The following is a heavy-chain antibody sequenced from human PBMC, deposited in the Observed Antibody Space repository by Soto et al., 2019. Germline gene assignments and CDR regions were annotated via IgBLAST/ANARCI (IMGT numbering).Heavy chain of an antibody. CDR2: ICYSGST. J-gene: IGHJ6*02. V-gene: IGHV4-39*01. Sequence: QLQLQESGPGLVKPSETLSLTCTVSGDSITSSSFCWGWIRQPPGKELEWIGTICYSGSTYYNPSLQSRVAMSVDTSKNQFSLKLSSVTAADTGVYYCARLDGNSADYYYGMDVWGRGTTVTVSS. CDR3: ARLDGNSADYYYGMDV. D-gene: IGHD6-19*01. CDR1: GDSITSSSFC.